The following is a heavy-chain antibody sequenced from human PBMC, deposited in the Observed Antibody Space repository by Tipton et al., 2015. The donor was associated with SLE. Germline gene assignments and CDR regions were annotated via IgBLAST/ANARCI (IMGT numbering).Heavy chain of an antibody. Sequence: SLRLSCAASGFTFSRYGMSWVRQAPGRGLEWVSTIDSGSGGYSYYADAVKGRCTISRDNFKNTLFLQLNNLRAEDTATYFCTRDTRGYSDYWGQGALVTVSS. CDR2: IDSGSGGYS. CDR1: GFTFSRYG. CDR3: TRDTRGYSDY. D-gene: IGHD5-18*01. V-gene: IGHV3-23*01. J-gene: IGHJ4*02.